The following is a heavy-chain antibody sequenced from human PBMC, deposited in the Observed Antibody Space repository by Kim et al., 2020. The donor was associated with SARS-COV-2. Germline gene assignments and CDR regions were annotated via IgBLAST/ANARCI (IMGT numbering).Heavy chain of an antibody. CDR1: GFTFSSYS. CDR2: ISSSSSYI. J-gene: IGHJ3*02. Sequence: GGSLRLSCAASGFTFSSYSMNWVRQAPGKGLEWVSSISSSSSYIYYADSVKGRFTISRDNAKNSLYLQMNSLRAEDTAVYYCARRYYYDSSGVGQNNDAFDIWGQGTMVTVSS. CDR3: ARRYYYDSSGVGQNNDAFDI. V-gene: IGHV3-21*01. D-gene: IGHD3-22*01.